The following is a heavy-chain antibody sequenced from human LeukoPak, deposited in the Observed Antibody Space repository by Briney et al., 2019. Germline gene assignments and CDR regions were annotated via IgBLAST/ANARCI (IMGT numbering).Heavy chain of an antibody. V-gene: IGHV3-74*01. J-gene: IGHJ4*02. D-gene: IGHD1-26*01. CDR1: GFTFGTYW. CDR2: INSDGGTT. CDR3: ARDLLGWELHYFDY. Sequence: GGSLRLSCGASGFTFGTYWMHWVRQAPGKGLVWVSGINSDGGTTTYADSVKGRFTISRDNAKNSLYLQMNSLRAEDTAVYYCARDLLGWELHYFDYWGQGTLVTVSS.